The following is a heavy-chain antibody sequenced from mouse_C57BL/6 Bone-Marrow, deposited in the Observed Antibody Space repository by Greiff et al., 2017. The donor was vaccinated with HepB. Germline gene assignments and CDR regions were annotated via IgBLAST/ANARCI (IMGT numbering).Heavy chain of an antibody. D-gene: IGHD1-1*01. Sequence: EVHLVESGGGLVQPGGSMKLSCVASGFTFSNYWMHWVRQSTEKGLEWVAQIRLKSDKYAKHYAASVKGRFTISRDDSKSSVYLQMNNLSAEDTGIYYCTTTVVAFDYWGQGTTLTVSS. V-gene: IGHV6-3*01. J-gene: IGHJ2*01. CDR3: TTTVVAFDY. CDR2: IRLKSDKYAK. CDR1: GFTFSNYW.